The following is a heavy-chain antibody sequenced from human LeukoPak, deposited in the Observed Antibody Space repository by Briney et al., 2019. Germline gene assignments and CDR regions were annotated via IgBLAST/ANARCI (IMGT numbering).Heavy chain of an antibody. CDR2: MNPNSGDT. Sequence: ASVKVSCKASGYTFTSYDINWVRQATGQGLEWVGCMNPNSGDTVYAQKFQGRITMTRNTSTSTAYMEVSSLRSEDTAVYYCARDPEVVVAGPDAFDIWGQGTMVTVSS. V-gene: IGHV1-8*01. CDR1: GYTFTSYD. D-gene: IGHD2-15*01. CDR3: ARDPEVVVAGPDAFDI. J-gene: IGHJ3*02.